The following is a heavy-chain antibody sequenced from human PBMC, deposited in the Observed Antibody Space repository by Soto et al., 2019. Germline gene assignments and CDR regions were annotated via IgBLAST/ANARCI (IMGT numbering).Heavy chain of an antibody. V-gene: IGHV3-33*01. CDR3: ARDPGSSYFDY. Sequence: GGSLRLSCAASGFTFSSYGMHWVRQAPGKGLEWVAVIWYDGSNKYYAYSVKGRFTISRDNSKNTLYLQMNSLRAEDTAVYYCARDPGSSYFDYWGQGTLVTVSS. CDR2: IWYDGSNK. D-gene: IGHD6-13*01. CDR1: GFTFSSYG. J-gene: IGHJ4*02.